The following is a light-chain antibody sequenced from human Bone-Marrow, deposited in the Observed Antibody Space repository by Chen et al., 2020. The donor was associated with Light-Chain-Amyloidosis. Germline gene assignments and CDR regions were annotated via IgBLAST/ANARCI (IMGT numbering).Light chain of an antibody. CDR2: DVS. Sequence: SALTQPRSVSGSPGQSVTISCTGTSRDVGGYDSVSWYQQYPGKAPKLMIYDVSKRPSGVPDRFSASKSGNTASLTISGLQAEDEADYYCCSYAGIYWVFGGGTKLTVL. V-gene: IGLV2-11*01. CDR1: SRDVGGYDS. CDR3: CSYAGIYWV. J-gene: IGLJ3*02.